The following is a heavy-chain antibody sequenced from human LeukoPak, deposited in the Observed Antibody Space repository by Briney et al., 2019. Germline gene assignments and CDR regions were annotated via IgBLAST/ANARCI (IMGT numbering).Heavy chain of an antibody. V-gene: IGHV4-59*01. CDR3: ARDQSGSYIFDY. CDR1: GDSISSYY. CDR2: TYYSGIT. Sequence: PSETLSLTCTVFGDSISSYYWSWIRQPPGKGLEWIGSTYYSGITSYNPSLKSRVIISVHTSKNQFSLKLSSVTAADAAVYYCARDQSGSYIFDYWGQGTLVTVSS. D-gene: IGHD1-26*01. J-gene: IGHJ4*02.